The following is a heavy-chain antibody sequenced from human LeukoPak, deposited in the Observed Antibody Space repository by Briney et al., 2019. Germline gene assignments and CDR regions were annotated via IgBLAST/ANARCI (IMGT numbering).Heavy chain of an antibody. V-gene: IGHV5-51*01. Sequence: GESLKISCKGSGYSFTNYWIGWVRQMPGKGLEWMGTIYPDDSDTRYSPSFQGQVTISADKSISTAYLQWSSLKASDTAMYYCTRDYGDYVGAFDIWGQGTMVTVSS. J-gene: IGHJ3*02. CDR1: GYSFTNYW. CDR3: TRDYGDYVGAFDI. D-gene: IGHD4-17*01. CDR2: IYPDDSDT.